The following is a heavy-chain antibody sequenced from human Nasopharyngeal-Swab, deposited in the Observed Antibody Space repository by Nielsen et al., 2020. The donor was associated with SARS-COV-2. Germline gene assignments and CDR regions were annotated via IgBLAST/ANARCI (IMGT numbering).Heavy chain of an antibody. Sequence: GVSLRLSCAASGFTFDDYAMHWVRQAPGKCLELVSGISWNSGSIGYADSVKGRFTISRDNAKNSLYLQMNSLRAEDTALYYCAKDKSAGYYDILTGYYGYWGQGTLVTVSS. J-gene: IGHJ4*02. CDR2: ISWNSGSI. D-gene: IGHD3-9*01. CDR3: AKDKSAGYYDILTGYYGY. CDR1: GFTFDDYA. V-gene: IGHV3-9*01.